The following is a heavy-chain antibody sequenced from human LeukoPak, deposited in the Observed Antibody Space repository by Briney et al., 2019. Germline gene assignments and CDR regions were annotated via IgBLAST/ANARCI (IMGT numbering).Heavy chain of an antibody. D-gene: IGHD6-13*01. V-gene: IGHV4-61*02. CDR1: GGSISGGSFY. J-gene: IGHJ4*02. Sequence: PSQTLSLTCTVSGGSISGGSFYWTWIRQPAGKGLEWIGRIYASGSTNYNSSLKSRVTISVDTSKNQSSLRLSSVTAADTAVYYCARGGDSSSWSVDYWGQGTLVTVSS. CDR2: IYASGST. CDR3: ARGGDSSSWSVDY.